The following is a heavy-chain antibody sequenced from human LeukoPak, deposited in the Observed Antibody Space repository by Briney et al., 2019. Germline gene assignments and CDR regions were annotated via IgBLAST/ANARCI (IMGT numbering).Heavy chain of an antibody. Sequence: GGSLRLSCSASTLILSTYAMSWVRQAPGKGLEWVSGISGSKDNRYYADSVKGRFTISRDNSKNTLYLQMNSLRADDTAVYYCAKTPGGVGALYNWYFDLWGRGTLVTVSS. D-gene: IGHD3-3*01. J-gene: IGHJ2*01. CDR1: TLILSTYA. CDR2: ISGSKDNR. CDR3: AKTPGGVGALYNWYFDL. V-gene: IGHV3-23*01.